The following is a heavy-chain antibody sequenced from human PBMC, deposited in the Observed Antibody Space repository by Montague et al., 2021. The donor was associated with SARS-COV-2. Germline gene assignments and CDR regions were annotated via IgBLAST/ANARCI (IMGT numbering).Heavy chain of an antibody. Sequence: SETLSLTCAVYGGSFSGYYWSWIRQPPGKGLEWIGEINHSGSTKYNPSLKSRVTISVDTPKNQFSLKLSSVTVADTAVYYCARVRYYGSGTSLGMDVWGQGTTVTVSS. CDR2: INHSGST. CDR1: GGSFSGYY. V-gene: IGHV4-34*01. D-gene: IGHD3-10*01. CDR3: ARVRYYGSGTSLGMDV. J-gene: IGHJ6*02.